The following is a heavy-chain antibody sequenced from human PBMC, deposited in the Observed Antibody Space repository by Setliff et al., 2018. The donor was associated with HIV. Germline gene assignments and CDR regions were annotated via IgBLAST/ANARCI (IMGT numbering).Heavy chain of an antibody. V-gene: IGHV1-69*10. CDR3: AGAPFRIMSAHYRTLDY. Sequence: GASVKVSCKASGGTFTNYIYSWVRQAPGQGLEWMGGIIPISDMTHYAQHFQGRVTITADTATSTAYMELTSLGSDETAIYFCAGAPFRIMSAHYRTLDYWGQGTLVTVSS. CDR1: GGTFTNYI. CDR2: IIPISDMT. J-gene: IGHJ4*02. D-gene: IGHD3-9*01.